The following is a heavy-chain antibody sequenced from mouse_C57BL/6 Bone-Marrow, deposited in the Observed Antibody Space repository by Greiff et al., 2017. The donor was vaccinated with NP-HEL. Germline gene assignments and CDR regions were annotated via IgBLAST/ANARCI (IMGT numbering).Heavy chain of an antibody. D-gene: IGHD2-4*01. Sequence: QVQLQQSGAELVRPGASVTLSCKASGYTFTDYEMHWVKQTPVHGLEWIGAIDPETGGTAYNQKFKGKAILTADKSSSTAYMELRSLTSEDSAVYCCTRSPCDYDAWFAYWGQGTLVTVSA. J-gene: IGHJ3*01. CDR2: IDPETGGT. V-gene: IGHV1-15*01. CDR3: TRSPCDYDAWFAY. CDR1: GYTFTDYE.